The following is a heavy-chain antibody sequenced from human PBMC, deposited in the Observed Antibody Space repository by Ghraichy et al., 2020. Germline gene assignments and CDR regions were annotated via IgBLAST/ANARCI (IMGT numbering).Heavy chain of an antibody. CDR2: ISYDGSNK. CDR1: GFTFSSYG. CDR3: AKELTTGNDY. Sequence: GGSLRLSCAASGFTFSSYGMHWVRQAPGKGLEWVAVISYDGSNKYYADSVKGRFAISRDNSKNTLYLQMNSLRAEDTAVYYCAKELTTGNDYWGQGTLVTVSS. V-gene: IGHV3-30*18. D-gene: IGHD4-11*01. J-gene: IGHJ4*02.